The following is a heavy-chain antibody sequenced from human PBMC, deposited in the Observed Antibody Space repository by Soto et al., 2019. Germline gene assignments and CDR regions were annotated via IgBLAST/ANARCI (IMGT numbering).Heavy chain of an antibody. CDR3: AKVKGDSSGWLYDY. CDR1: GFTFSSYA. J-gene: IGHJ4*02. V-gene: IGHV3-23*01. CDR2: ISGSGGST. D-gene: IGHD6-19*01. Sequence: GGSLRLSCAASGFTFSSYAMSWVRQAPGKGLEWVSAISGSGGSTYYADSVKGRFTISRDNSKNTLYLQMNSLRAEDTAVYYCAKVKGDSSGWLYDYWGQGTLVTVSS.